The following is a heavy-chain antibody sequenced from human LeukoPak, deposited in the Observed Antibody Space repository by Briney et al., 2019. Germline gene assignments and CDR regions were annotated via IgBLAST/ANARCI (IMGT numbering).Heavy chain of an antibody. J-gene: IGHJ5*02. CDR2: MNPNSGNT. CDR3: TKASLAFGTKYFDP. CDR1: GYTFTSYD. V-gene: IGHV1-8*01. Sequence: ASVKVSCKASGYTFTSYDFNWVRQATGQGLEWMGWMNPNSGNTGYGQKFQGRVTMTRVTSITTAYMELRSLRSDDTAVYYCTKASLAFGTKYFDPWGQGTLVTVSS. D-gene: IGHD3-10*01.